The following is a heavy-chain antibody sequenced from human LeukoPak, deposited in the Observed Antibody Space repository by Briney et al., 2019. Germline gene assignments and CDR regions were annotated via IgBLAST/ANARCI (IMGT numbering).Heavy chain of an antibody. CDR2: ISYDGSNK. Sequence: PGGSLRLSCEASGFTFSSYTMHWVRQAPGKGLEWVAVISYDGSNKYYADSVKGRFTISRDNSKNTLYLQMNSLRAEDTAVYYCAKRRGGMAPFDYWGQGTLVTVSS. D-gene: IGHD6-13*01. V-gene: IGHV3-30*04. J-gene: IGHJ4*02. CDR3: AKRRGGMAPFDY. CDR1: GFTFSSYT.